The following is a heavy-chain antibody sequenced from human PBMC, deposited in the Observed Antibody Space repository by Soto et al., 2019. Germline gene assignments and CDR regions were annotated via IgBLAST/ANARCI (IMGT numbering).Heavy chain of an antibody. J-gene: IGHJ6*02. D-gene: IGHD1-1*01. CDR2: ISAYNGNT. CDR1: GYTFTSYA. V-gene: IGHV1-18*04. CDR3: ARDPNSYNWNDGYYGMDV. Sequence: ASAKVSCKASGYTFTSYAISWVRQAPGQGLEWMGWISAYNGNTNYAQKLQGRVTMTTDTSTSTAYMELRSLRSDDTAVYYCARDPNSYNWNDGYYGMDVWGQGTTVTVSS.